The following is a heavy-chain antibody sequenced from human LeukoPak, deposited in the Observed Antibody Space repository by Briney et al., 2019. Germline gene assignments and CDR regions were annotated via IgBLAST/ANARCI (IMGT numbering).Heavy chain of an antibody. CDR1: GFTFSSYA. CDR2: ISGSGDTT. CDR3: AKAYYSGSWFYFDY. J-gene: IGHJ4*02. Sequence: GGSLRLSCAASGFTFSSYAMSWVRQAPGKGLEWVSEISGSGDTTYYVDSVKGRFTISRDNSKNTLYLQLNSLRAEDTAVYYRAKAYYSGSWFYFDYWGQGTLVTVSS. V-gene: IGHV3-23*01. D-gene: IGHD6-13*01.